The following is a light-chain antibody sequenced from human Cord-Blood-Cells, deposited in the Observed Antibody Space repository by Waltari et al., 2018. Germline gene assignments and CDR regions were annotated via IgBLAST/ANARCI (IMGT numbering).Light chain of an antibody. Sequence: QSVLTQPPSASGTPGPRVTISCSGSSSTIGSNTVNWYQPLPGTAPKLLIYSNNQRPSGVPDRFPGSKSGTSSSLAISGLQSEDEADYYCAAWDDSLNGPVFGGGTKLTVL. CDR1: SSTIGSNT. CDR3: AAWDDSLNGPV. J-gene: IGLJ2*01. CDR2: SNN. V-gene: IGLV1-44*01.